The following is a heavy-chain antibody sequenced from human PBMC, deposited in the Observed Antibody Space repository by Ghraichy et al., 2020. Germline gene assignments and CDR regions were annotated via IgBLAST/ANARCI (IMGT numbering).Heavy chain of an antibody. CDR2: ISSSSSYI. J-gene: IGHJ5*02. V-gene: IGHV3-21*01. Sequence: GGSLRLSCAASGFTFSSYSMNWVRQAPGKGLEWVSSISSSSSYIYYADSVKGRFTISRDNAKNSLYLQMNSLRAEDTAVYYCATGEQGGSGWSGNNWFDPWGQGTLVTVSS. CDR3: ATGEQGGSGWSGNNWFDP. D-gene: IGHD6-19*01. CDR1: GFTFSSYS.